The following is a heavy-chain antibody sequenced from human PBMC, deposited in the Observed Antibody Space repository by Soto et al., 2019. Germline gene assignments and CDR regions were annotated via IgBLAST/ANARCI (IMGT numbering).Heavy chain of an antibody. V-gene: IGHV4-39*01. Sequence: SETLSLTCTVSGGSISSSSYYWGWIRQPPGKGLEWIGSIYYSGSTYYNPSLKSRVTISVDTSKNQFSLKLSSVTAADTAVYYCALGGWTTGGMDVWGQGTTVTVSS. D-gene: IGHD4-17*01. CDR3: ALGGWTTGGMDV. CDR1: GGSISSSSYY. J-gene: IGHJ6*02. CDR2: IYYSGST.